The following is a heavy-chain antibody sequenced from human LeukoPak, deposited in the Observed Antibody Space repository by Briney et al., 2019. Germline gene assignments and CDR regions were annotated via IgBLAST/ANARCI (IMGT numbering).Heavy chain of an antibody. V-gene: IGHV3-7*01. J-gene: IGHJ4*02. CDR3: ARDKGYYDFWSGFDY. CDR2: IKQDGSEK. CDR1: GFTVSSYW. D-gene: IGHD3-3*01. Sequence: GGSLRLSCAASGFTVSSYWMSWVRQAPGKGREWVASIKQDGSEKYYVDSVEGRFIISRDNAKNSLYLQMNSLRAEDTAVYYCARDKGYYDFWSGFDYWGQGTQVTVSS.